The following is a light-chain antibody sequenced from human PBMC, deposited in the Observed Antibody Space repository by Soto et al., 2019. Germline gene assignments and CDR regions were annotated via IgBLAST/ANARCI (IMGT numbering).Light chain of an antibody. CDR1: DDISNY. J-gene: IGKJ3*01. V-gene: IGKV1-33*01. Sequence: DIQMTQSPSSLSTSVGDRVTITCQASDDISNYLNWYQQKPGKAPKVLIYDASHLESGVPSRFSGGGSXXEFTFTISSLQAEDIATYYCQQYANLPLTFGPGTKVDIK. CDR3: QQYANLPLT. CDR2: DAS.